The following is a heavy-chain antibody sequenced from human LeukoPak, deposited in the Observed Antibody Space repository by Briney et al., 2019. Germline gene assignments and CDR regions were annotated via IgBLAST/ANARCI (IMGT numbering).Heavy chain of an antibody. CDR3: ARRRAGRDWFDP. J-gene: IGHJ5*02. V-gene: IGHV4-39*01. CDR2: IYYSGNT. Sequence: PSETLSLTCTVSGGSISSSYYYWGWIRQPPGQGLEWIGSIYYSGNTYYNPSLKSRVTISVDTSKNQFSLKLSSVTATDTAVYYCARRRAGRDWFDPWGQGTLVTVSS. CDR1: GGSISSSYYY. D-gene: IGHD6-19*01.